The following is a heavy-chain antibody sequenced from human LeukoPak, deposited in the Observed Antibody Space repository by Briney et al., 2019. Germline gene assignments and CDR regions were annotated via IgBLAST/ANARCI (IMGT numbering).Heavy chain of an antibody. J-gene: IGHJ6*02. V-gene: IGHV3-23*01. CDR2: ISGSGGST. Sequence: PGGSLRLSCAASGFTFSSYAMSWVRPAPGKGLEGVSAISGSGGSTYYADSVKGRSTISRDNSKNTLYLQMNSLRAEDTAVYYCARNPDLTHYYGMDVWGQGTAVTVSS. CDR3: ARNPDLTHYYGMDV. CDR1: GFTFSSYA. D-gene: IGHD1-14*01.